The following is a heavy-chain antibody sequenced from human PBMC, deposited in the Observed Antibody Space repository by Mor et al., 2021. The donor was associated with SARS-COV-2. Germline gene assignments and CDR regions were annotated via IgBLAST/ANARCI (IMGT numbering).Heavy chain of an antibody. CDR2: GTGDAT. Sequence: GTGDATYYTDSVKGRFTISRDNSKNMLFLHMNSLSAEDTAIYYCATDWGVYRFDYWGLGVLVTVSS. J-gene: IGHJ4*02. V-gene: IGHV3-23*01. CDR3: ATDWGVYRFDY. D-gene: IGHD3-16*01.